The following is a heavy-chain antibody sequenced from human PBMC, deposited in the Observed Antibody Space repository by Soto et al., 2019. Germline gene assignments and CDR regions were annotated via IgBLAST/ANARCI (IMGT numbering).Heavy chain of an antibody. CDR2: IYYSGST. CDR3: ARQGLVGATGGSDY. CDR1: EGSISSSSYD. Sequence: PSETLGVTCTFSEGSISSSSYDWGWIRQPPGKGLEWIGSIYYSGSTYYNPSLESRVTISVDTSKNQFSLKLSSVTAADTAVYYCARQGLVGATGGSDYWGQGTMVTVSS. D-gene: IGHD1-26*01. J-gene: IGHJ4*02. V-gene: IGHV4-39*01.